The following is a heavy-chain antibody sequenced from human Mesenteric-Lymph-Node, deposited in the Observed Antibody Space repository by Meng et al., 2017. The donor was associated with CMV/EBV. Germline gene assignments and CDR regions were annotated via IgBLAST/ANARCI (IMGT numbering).Heavy chain of an antibody. CDR3: ARGRSTLWFGEPTLVY. V-gene: IGHV7-4-1*02. CDR2: INTNTGNP. D-gene: IGHD3-10*01. Sequence: YTFTSYAMNWVRQAPGQGLEWMGWINTNTGNPTYAQGFTGRFVFSLDTSVSTAYLQISSLKAEDTAVYYCARGRSTLWFGEPTLVYWGQGTLVTVSS. J-gene: IGHJ4*02. CDR1: YTFTSYA.